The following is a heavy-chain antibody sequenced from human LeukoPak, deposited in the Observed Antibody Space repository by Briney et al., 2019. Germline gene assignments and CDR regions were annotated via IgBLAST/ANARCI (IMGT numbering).Heavy chain of an antibody. Sequence: PGGSLRLSCAASGFSVSIKYMNWVRQAPGKGLEWVSILYSSGTTYYANSVKGRFTISRDNSENKLFLQMNSLRAEDTAVYYCARGGFGPSDALDIWGQGTVVTVSS. J-gene: IGHJ3*02. CDR1: GFSVSIKY. CDR3: ARGGFGPSDALDI. V-gene: IGHV3-53*01. CDR2: LYSSGTT. D-gene: IGHD3-10*01.